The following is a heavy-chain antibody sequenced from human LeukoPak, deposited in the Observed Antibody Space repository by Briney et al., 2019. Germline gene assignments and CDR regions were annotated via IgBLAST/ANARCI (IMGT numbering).Heavy chain of an antibody. Sequence: GGSLRLSCAASRFTFSSYEMNWVRQAPGKGLEWVLYISSSGSTIYYADSVKGRFTISRDNAKNSLYLQMNSLRAEDTAVYYCARCGYYDFDAFDIWGQGTMVTVSS. J-gene: IGHJ3*02. CDR3: ARCGYYDFDAFDI. V-gene: IGHV3-48*03. D-gene: IGHD3-22*01. CDR1: RFTFSSYE. CDR2: ISSSGSTI.